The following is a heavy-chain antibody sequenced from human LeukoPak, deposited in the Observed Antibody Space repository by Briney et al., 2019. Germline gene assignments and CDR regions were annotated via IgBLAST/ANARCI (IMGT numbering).Heavy chain of an antibody. Sequence: ASVKVSCKASGYTFTGYYMHWVRQAPGQGLEWMGWINPNSGGTNYAQKFQGRVTMTRDTSISTAYMELSRLRSDDTAVYYCARAPPGYYGSGSYMSQWGQGTLVTVSS. J-gene: IGHJ4*02. V-gene: IGHV1-2*02. CDR3: ARAPPGYYGSGSYMSQ. CDR2: INPNSGGT. CDR1: GYTFTGYY. D-gene: IGHD3-10*01.